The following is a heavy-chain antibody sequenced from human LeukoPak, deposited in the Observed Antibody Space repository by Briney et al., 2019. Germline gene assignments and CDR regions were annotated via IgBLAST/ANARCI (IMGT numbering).Heavy chain of an antibody. J-gene: IGHJ4*02. CDR1: GFTFSNYG. V-gene: IGHV3-30*03. CDR3: ARGTIAAAGTDY. CDR2: ISYDGSNK. D-gene: IGHD6-13*01. Sequence: GRSLRLSCAASGFTFSNYGMHWVRQAPGKGLEWVAFISYDGSNKYSIDSVKGRFTISRDNSKNTLYLQMNSLRAEDTAVYYCARGTIAAAGTDYWGRGTLVTVSS.